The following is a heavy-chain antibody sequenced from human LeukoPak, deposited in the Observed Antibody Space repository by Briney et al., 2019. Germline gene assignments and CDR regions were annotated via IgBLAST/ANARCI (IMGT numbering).Heavy chain of an antibody. D-gene: IGHD5-24*01. Sequence: GRSLRLSCAASGFTFSSYGMHWVRQAPGKGLEWVAVIWYDGSNKYYADSVKGRFTIPRDNSKNTLYLQMNSLRAEDTAVYYCARERDGRFFDYWGQGTLVTVSS. V-gene: IGHV3-33*01. CDR1: GFTFSSYG. CDR3: ARERDGRFFDY. CDR2: IWYDGSNK. J-gene: IGHJ4*02.